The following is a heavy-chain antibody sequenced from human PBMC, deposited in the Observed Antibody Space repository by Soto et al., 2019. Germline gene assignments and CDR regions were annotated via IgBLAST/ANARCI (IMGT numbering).Heavy chain of an antibody. CDR2: IKRKTDGETT. Sequence: EVQLVESGGGLVKPGGSLRLSCAASGFTFSHAWMSWVRQAPGKGLEWVGRIKRKTDGETTDYAAPVKGRFTISRDDSINTLYVQMNSLKTEDTAVYSCTTLFGVVISDAFDIWGQGTMVTVSS. CDR1: GFTFSHAW. CDR3: TTLFGVVISDAFDI. V-gene: IGHV3-15*01. J-gene: IGHJ3*02. D-gene: IGHD3-3*01.